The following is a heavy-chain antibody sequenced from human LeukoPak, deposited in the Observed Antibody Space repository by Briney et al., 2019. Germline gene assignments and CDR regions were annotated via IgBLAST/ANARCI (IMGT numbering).Heavy chain of an antibody. CDR3: ARIRCGHSGSVCYNH. D-gene: IGHD2-21*01. CDR1: GVSINDYY. V-gene: IGHV4-34*01. Sequence: SETLSLTCGVFGVSINDYYWSWIRQSPGKGLEWIGEISHTEGTRYNPSFESRVTMSFGTSENQLSLKLIFVTAADTAVYYCARIRCGHSGSVCYNHWGLGTLVTVSS. CDR2: ISHTEGT. J-gene: IGHJ4*02.